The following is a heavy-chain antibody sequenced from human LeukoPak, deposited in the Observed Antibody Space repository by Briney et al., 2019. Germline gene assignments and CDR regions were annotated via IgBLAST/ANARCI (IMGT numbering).Heavy chain of an antibody. CDR1: GGSISSSSYY. CDR2: IYYSGST. Sequence: SETLSLTCTVSGGSISSSSYYWGWIRQPPGKGLEWIGYIYYSGSTNYNPSLKSRVTISVDTSKNQFSLKLSSVTAADTAVYYCARVYYSSTYDYWYFDLWGRGTLVTVSS. J-gene: IGHJ2*01. V-gene: IGHV4-61*05. D-gene: IGHD6-13*01. CDR3: ARVYYSSTYDYWYFDL.